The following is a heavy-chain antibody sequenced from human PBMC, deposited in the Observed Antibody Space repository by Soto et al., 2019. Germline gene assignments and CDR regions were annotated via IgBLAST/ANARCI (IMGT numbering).Heavy chain of an antibody. Sequence: SDTLSLTCTVSGGSVSSGSYYWSWIRQPPGKGLEWIGYIYYSGSTNYNPSLKSRVTISVDTSKNQFSLKLSSVTAADTAVYYCARDRFTMDREGNYYGMDVWGQGTTVTVSS. V-gene: IGHV4-61*01. CDR2: IYYSGST. CDR1: GGSVSSGSYY. J-gene: IGHJ6*02. D-gene: IGHD3-10*01. CDR3: ARDRFTMDREGNYYGMDV.